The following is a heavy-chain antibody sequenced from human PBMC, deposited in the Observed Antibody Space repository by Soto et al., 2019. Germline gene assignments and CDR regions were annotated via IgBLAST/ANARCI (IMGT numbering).Heavy chain of an antibody. CDR1: GYSFTTYW. CDR2: IHPGESDT. Sequence: GESLKISCKSYGYSFTTYWIAWVRQMPGKGLEWMGSIHPGESDTRYSPSFQGQVTISADRSITTAYLQWSSLKASDTAMYYCARHEATYYNFYGMDVWGQGTTVNV. CDR3: ARHEATYYNFYGMDV. V-gene: IGHV5-51*01. J-gene: IGHJ6*02.